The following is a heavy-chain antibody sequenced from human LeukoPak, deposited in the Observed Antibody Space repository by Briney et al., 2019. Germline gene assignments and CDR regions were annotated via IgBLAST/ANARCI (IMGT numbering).Heavy chain of an antibody. Sequence: GGSLRLSCAASGFTFSSYWMYWVLQAPGKGLVWVSRINSDGTSTTYAESVKGRFTISRDNAKNTLYLQMNSLRADDTAIYYCAKGGGGTLRIDFWGQGTLVTVSS. D-gene: IGHD2-21*01. CDR1: GFTFSSYW. CDR3: AKGGGGTLRIDF. J-gene: IGHJ4*02. CDR2: INSDGTST. V-gene: IGHV3-74*03.